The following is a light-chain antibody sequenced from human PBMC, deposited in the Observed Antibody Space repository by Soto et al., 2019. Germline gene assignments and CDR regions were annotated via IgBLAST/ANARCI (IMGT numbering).Light chain of an antibody. CDR1: SSDVGGYNY. Sequence: QSALTQPASVPGSPGQSITISCTGTSSDVGGYNYVSWYQQHPGKAPKLMIYDVSNRPSVVSNRFSGSKSGNTASLTISGLQAEDEADYYCSSYTSSSTVVFGGGTKLTVL. CDR3: SSYTSSSTVV. V-gene: IGLV2-14*01. J-gene: IGLJ2*01. CDR2: DVS.